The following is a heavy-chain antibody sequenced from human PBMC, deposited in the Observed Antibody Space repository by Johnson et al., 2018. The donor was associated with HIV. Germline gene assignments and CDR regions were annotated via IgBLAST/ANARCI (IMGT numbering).Heavy chain of an antibody. D-gene: IGHD6-19*01. V-gene: IGHV3-30*03. CDR2: ISYDGSHK. J-gene: IGHJ3*02. CDR1: GFTFSSYG. CDR3: ARPRGAVAGTYAFDI. Sequence: VQVVESGGGVVQPGRSLRLSCTASGFTFSSYGMHWVRQAPGKGLEWVAVISYDGSHKYYADSVKGRFTISRDNSKNTLYLQMNSLRAEDTAVYYCARPRGAVAGTYAFDIWGQGTMVTVSS.